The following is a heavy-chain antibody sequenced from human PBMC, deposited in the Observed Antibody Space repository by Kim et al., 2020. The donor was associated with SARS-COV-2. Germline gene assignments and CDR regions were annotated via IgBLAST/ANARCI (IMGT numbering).Heavy chain of an antibody. D-gene: IGHD6-13*01. CDR1: GFTFSDYY. V-gene: IGHV3-11*05. J-gene: IGHJ5*02. CDR2: ISSTTSYT. CDR3: ARVSSGSSSWYWFDP. Sequence: GGSLRLSCAASGFTFSDYYMSWIRQAPGKGLEWVSYISSTTSYTKYADSVKGRFTISRDNAKNSLYLQMNSLRAEDTAVYYCARVSSGSSSWYWFDPWGQGPPVTVSS.